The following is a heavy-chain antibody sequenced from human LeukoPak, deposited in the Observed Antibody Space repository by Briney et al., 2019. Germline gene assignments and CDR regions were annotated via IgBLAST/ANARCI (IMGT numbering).Heavy chain of an antibody. CDR1: GYTFTGYY. D-gene: IGHD1-26*01. Sequence: GASVTVSCKASGYTFTGYYMHWVRQAPGQGLEWMGWINPNSGGTNYAQKFQGRVTMTRDTSISTAYMELSRLRSDDTAVYYCARFFGSYYRAFDIWGQGTMVTVSS. CDR2: INPNSGGT. CDR3: ARFFGSYYRAFDI. J-gene: IGHJ3*02. V-gene: IGHV1-2*02.